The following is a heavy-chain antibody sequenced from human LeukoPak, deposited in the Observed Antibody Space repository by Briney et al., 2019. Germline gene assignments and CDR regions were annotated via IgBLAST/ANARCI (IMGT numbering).Heavy chain of an antibody. CDR1: EFSVGSNY. CDR2: ISGSGGST. CDR3: AKPRIDSSGYYYFDY. J-gene: IGHJ4*02. V-gene: IGHV3-23*01. D-gene: IGHD3-22*01. Sequence: GGSLRLSCAASEFSVGSNYMTWVRQAPGKGLEWVSAISGSGGSTYYADSVKGRFTISRDNSKNTLYLQMNSLRAEDTAVYYCAKPRIDSSGYYYFDYWGQGTLVTVSS.